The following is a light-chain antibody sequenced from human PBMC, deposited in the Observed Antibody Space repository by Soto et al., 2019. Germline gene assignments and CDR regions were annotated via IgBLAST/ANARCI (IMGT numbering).Light chain of an antibody. Sequence: PGEIVTLSSRAIQSVISSYLTWYQQKTGQAPRLLIYGASTRATGIPARFSGSGSGTDFTLTISRLESEDFEVYYCQQYGNLLWTFGQGTKV. CDR3: QQYGNLLWT. V-gene: IGKV3-20*01. J-gene: IGKJ1*01. CDR1: QSVISSY. CDR2: GAS.